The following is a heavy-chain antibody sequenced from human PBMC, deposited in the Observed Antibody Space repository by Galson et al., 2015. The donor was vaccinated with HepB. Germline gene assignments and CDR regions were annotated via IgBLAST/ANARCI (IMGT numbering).Heavy chain of an antibody. Sequence: CAASGFTFRSYAMRWVRQVPGKGLEWVSTISSGGATYYAESVKGRFTISRDGSKNTLYLQMNSLRAEDTAVYYCAKSTEALTYDLHCWGQGTLVTVSS. D-gene: IGHD2-8*02. CDR1: GFTFRSYA. V-gene: IGHV3-23*01. J-gene: IGHJ4*02. CDR3: AKSTEALTYDLHC. CDR2: ISSGGAT.